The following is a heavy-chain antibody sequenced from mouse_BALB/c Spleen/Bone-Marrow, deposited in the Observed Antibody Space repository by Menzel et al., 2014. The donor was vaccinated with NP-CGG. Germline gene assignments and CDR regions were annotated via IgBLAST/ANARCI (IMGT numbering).Heavy chain of an antibody. V-gene: IGHV2-6-7*01. Sequence: VQLVESGPGLVAPSQSLSITCTVSGFSLTGYGVSWVRQPPGKGLEWLGMIWGDGSTDYNSALKSRLSISRDNSKSRVFLKMNSLQTDDTARYYCARDSFLITRALDYWGQGTSVTVSS. CDR1: GFSLTGYG. CDR2: IWGDGST. CDR3: ARDSFLITRALDY. D-gene: IGHD2-4*01. J-gene: IGHJ4*01.